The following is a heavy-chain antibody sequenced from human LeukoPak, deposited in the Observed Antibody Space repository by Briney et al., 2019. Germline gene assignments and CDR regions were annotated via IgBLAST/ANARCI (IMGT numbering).Heavy chain of an antibody. V-gene: IGHV5-51*01. Sequence: GESLKISCNGSGYXFTSYWIGWVRQMPGKGLEWIGIIYPGDSDPRYSPSFQGQVTISADKSISTAYLQWSSLKASDTAMYYCAVVPAANYYYGMDVWGQGTTVTVSS. D-gene: IGHD2-2*01. CDR1: GYXFTSYW. J-gene: IGHJ6*02. CDR2: IYPGDSDP. CDR3: AVVPAANYYYGMDV.